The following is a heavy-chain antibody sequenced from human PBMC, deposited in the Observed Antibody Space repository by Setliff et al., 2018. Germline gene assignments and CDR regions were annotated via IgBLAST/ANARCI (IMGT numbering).Heavy chain of an antibody. CDR3: ARAGPTVTFFRVLVISWWDP. D-gene: IGHD3-3*01. J-gene: IGHJ5*02. CDR1: GDSISSGSYY. CDR2: FHTGGST. V-gene: IGHV4-61*09. Sequence: PSETLSLTCTVSGDSISSGSYYWTWIRQPAGEGLEWIGHFHTGGSTNYNRFLRSRVSISVDTSKNQFSLKLSSVTAADTATYYCARAGPTVTFFRVLVISWWDPWGQGSLVTVSS.